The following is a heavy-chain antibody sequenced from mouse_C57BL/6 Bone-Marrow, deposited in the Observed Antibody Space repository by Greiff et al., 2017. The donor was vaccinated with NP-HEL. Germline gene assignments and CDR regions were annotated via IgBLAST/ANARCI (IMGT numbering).Heavy chain of an antibody. CDR1: GYTFTSYW. CDR2: IHPNSGST. Sequence: QVQLLQSGAELVKPGASVKLSCTASGYTFTSYWMHWVQQRPGQGLEWIGMIHPNSGSTNYNEKFKSKVTLTVDKSSSTAYMQISSLTSEDSAIYYGASKDSPTVDYFDYWGQGTTLTVSS. D-gene: IGHD1-1*01. J-gene: IGHJ2*01. CDR3: ASKDSPTVDYFDY. V-gene: IGHV1-64*01.